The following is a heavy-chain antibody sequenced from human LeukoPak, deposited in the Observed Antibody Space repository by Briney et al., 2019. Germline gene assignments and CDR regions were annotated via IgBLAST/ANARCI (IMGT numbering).Heavy chain of an antibody. V-gene: IGHV3-33*08. CDR2: IWYDGSNK. D-gene: IGHD3-22*01. CDR3: ARDPKYYDSSGYSDY. J-gene: IGHJ4*02. Sequence: GGSLRLSCAASAFTFSDYAMHWVRQAPGKGLEWVAVIWYDGSNKYYADSVKGRFTISRDNFKNTLYLQMNSLRAEDTAVYYCARDPKYYDSSGYSDYWGQGTLVTVSS. CDR1: AFTFSDYA.